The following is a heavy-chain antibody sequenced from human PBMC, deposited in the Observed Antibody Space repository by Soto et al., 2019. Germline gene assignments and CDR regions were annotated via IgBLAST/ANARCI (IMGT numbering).Heavy chain of an antibody. CDR3: ARAEGGSGSYYYYYYYMDV. CDR2: IKQDGSEK. V-gene: IGHV3-7*03. D-gene: IGHD3-10*01. CDR1: GFTFSSYW. J-gene: IGHJ6*03. Sequence: GGSLRLSCAASGFTFSSYWMSWVRQAPGKGLEWVANIKQDGSEKYYVDSVKGRFTISRDNAKNSLYLQMNSLRAEDTALYYCARAEGGSGSYYYYYYYMDVWGKGTTVTVSS.